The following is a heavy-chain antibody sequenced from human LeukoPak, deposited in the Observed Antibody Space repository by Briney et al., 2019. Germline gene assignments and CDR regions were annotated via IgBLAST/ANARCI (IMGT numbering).Heavy chain of an antibody. Sequence: ASVKVSCKASGYIFINYEINWVRQATGQGLEWMGCMNPNSGNTDFAQKFQGRVTMTRNTSINTAYMELSSLKSEDTAIYYCARLGLYDSSGYWGQGTLITVSS. CDR3: ARLGLYDSSGY. J-gene: IGHJ4*02. CDR1: GYIFINYE. D-gene: IGHD3-22*01. CDR2: MNPNSGNT. V-gene: IGHV1-8*01.